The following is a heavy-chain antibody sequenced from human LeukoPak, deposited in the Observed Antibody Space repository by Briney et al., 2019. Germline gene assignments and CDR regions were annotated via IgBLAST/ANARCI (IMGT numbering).Heavy chain of an antibody. D-gene: IGHD6-19*01. CDR1: GGPISSYY. J-gene: IGHJ4*02. CDR3: ARDRGSSGNNYYFDY. Sequence: PSETLSLTCTVSGGPISSYYWSWIRQPPGKGLEWSGYITYSGSTNYNPSLESRVTISLDTSKNQFSLKLTSVTAADTAVYYCARDRGSSGNNYYFDYWGQGTLVTASS. V-gene: IGHV4-59*01. CDR2: ITYSGST.